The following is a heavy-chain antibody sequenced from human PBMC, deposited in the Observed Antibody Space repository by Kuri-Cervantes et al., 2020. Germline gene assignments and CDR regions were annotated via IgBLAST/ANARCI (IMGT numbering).Heavy chain of an antibody. CDR1: GYTFTSYG. Sequence: ASVKVSCKASGYTFTSYGINWVRQATGQGLEWMGWFNPNSGGTNYAQKFQGRVTMTRDTFISTAYMELSRLRSDNTAVYYGARGGLSGWFFLGGVYFDYWGQGTLVTVSS. V-gene: IGHV1-2*02. CDR3: ARGGLSGWFFLGGVYFDY. CDR2: FNPNSGGT. D-gene: IGHD6-19*01. J-gene: IGHJ4*02.